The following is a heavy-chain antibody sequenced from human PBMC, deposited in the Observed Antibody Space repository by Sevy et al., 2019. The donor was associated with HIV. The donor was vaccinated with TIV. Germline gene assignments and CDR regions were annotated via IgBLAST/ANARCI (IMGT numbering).Heavy chain of an antibody. CDR2: FIPIFGTT. CDR1: GGTFRSYG. Sequence: ASVKVSSKASGGTFRSYGISWVRQAPGQGLEWMGIFIPIFGTTNYAQRFQGRVTFTADESTSTAFMELSSLRSEDTAVYYCARLYHDGSAVQAFDIWGQGTMVTVSS. CDR3: ARLYHDGSAVQAFDI. D-gene: IGHD3-22*01. V-gene: IGHV1-69*13. J-gene: IGHJ3*02.